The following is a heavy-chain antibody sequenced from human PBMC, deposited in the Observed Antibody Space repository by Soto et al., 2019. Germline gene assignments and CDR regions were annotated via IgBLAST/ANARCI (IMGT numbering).Heavy chain of an antibody. Sequence: QLQLQESGPGLVKPSETLSLTCTVSGGSISSSSYYWGWIRQPPGKGLEWIGSIYYSGSTYYNPSLKSRVTIAGDTSKNQFSLKLSSVTAADTAVYYCARTYYDILTGYPNDAFDIWGQGTMVTVSS. CDR1: GGSISSSSYY. D-gene: IGHD3-9*01. J-gene: IGHJ3*02. V-gene: IGHV4-39*01. CDR3: ARTYYDILTGYPNDAFDI. CDR2: IYYSGST.